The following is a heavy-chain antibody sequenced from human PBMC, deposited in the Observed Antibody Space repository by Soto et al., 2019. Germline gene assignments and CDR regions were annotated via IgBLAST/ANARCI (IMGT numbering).Heavy chain of an antibody. Sequence: ASVKVSCKGSGYPFSNYYIHWVRQAPGQGLEWMGIINPSGGGTSYGQNFQGRVTMTRDTSTSTVYMELSSLRSEDTAVYHCARGTGDGYYPRFDFWGQGTLVTVSS. V-gene: IGHV1-46*01. CDR3: ARGTGDGYYPRFDF. J-gene: IGHJ4*02. CDR2: INPSGGGT. D-gene: IGHD3-22*01. CDR1: GYPFSNYY.